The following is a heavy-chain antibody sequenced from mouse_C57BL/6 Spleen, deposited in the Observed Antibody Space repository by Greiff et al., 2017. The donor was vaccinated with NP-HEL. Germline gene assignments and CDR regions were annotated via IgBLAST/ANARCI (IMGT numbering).Heavy chain of an antibody. V-gene: IGHV1-26*01. CDR1: GYTFTDYY. J-gene: IGHJ2*01. CDR3: ARDDYGSRGGY. Sequence: VQLQQSGPELVKPGASVKISCKASGYTFTDYYMNWVKQSHGKSLEWIGDINPNNGGTSYNQKFKGKATLTVDKSSSTAYMELRSLTSEDSAVYYCARDDYGSRGGYWGQGTTLTVSS. CDR2: INPNNGGT. D-gene: IGHD1-1*01.